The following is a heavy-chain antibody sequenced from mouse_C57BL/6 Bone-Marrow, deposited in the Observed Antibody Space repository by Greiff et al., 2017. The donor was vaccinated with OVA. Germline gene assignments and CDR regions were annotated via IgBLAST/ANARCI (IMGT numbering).Heavy chain of an antibody. D-gene: IGHD1-1*01. CDR1: GYSITSGYY. CDR3: ANYYGSSSYAMDY. J-gene: IGHJ4*01. Sequence: EVQLQESGPGLVKPSQSLSLTCSVTGYSITSGYYWNWIRQFPGNKLEWMGYISYDGSNNYNPSLKNRISITRDTSKNQFFLKLNSVTTEDTATYYCANYYGSSSYAMDYWGQGTSVTVSS. CDR2: ISYDGSN. V-gene: IGHV3-6*01.